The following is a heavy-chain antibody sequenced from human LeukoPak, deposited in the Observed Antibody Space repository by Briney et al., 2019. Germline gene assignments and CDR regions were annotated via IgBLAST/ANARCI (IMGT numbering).Heavy chain of an antibody. CDR1: GFTFSSYA. D-gene: IGHD6-13*01. CDR2: ISYDGSNK. Sequence: GGSLRLSCAASGFTFSSYAMHWVRQAPGKGLEWVAVISYDGSNKYYADSVKGRFTISRDNSKNTLYLQMNSLRAEDTAVYYCARGGLAAADDYWGQGTLVTVSS. J-gene: IGHJ4*02. V-gene: IGHV3-30*04. CDR3: ARGGLAAADDY.